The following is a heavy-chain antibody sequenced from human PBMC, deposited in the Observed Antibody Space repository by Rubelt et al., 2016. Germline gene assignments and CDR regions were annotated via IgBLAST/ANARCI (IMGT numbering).Heavy chain of an antibody. V-gene: IGHV3-64D*06. CDR1: GFIFSSYA. Sequence: DVQLVESGGGLVKPGGSLRLSCAASGFIFSSYAMHWVRQAPGKGLEYVSAISSNGGSTYYADSVKGRFTISRDNSKNTLYLQMSSLRAEDTAVYYCARDLTSHCSGGSCYSGYYYYYGMDVWGQGTTVTVSS. CDR3: ARDLTSHCSGGSCYSGYYYYYGMDV. J-gene: IGHJ6*02. D-gene: IGHD2-15*01. CDR2: ISSNGGST.